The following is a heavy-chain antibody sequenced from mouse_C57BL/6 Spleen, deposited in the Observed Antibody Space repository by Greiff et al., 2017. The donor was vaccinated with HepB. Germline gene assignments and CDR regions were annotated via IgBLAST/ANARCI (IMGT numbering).Heavy chain of an antibody. D-gene: IGHD3-2*02. J-gene: IGHJ2*01. V-gene: IGHV14-2*01. CDR1: GFNIKDYY. Sequence: EVQLVESGAELVKPGASVKLSCTASGFNIKDYYMHWVKQRTEQGLEWIGRIDPEDGETKYAPKFQGKATITADTSSNTAYLQLSSLTSEDTAVYYCARWGSSGYETYYFDYWGQGTTLTVSS. CDR2: IDPEDGET. CDR3: ARWGSSGYETYYFDY.